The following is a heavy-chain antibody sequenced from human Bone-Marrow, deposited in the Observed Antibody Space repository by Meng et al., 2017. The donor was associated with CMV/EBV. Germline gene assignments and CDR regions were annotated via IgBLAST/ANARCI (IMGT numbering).Heavy chain of an antibody. CDR1: GFTFSDYY. D-gene: IGHD1-20*01. J-gene: IGHJ4*02. CDR2: ISGSGNAM. Sequence: SCAASGFTFSDYYMTWIRQAPGKGLEWISYISGSGNAMYYADSVKGRFTISRDNAKNSLYLQMNSLRADDTAVYYCARRGSNWSFDYWGQGILVTVSS. CDR3: ARRGSNWSFDY. V-gene: IGHV3-11*01.